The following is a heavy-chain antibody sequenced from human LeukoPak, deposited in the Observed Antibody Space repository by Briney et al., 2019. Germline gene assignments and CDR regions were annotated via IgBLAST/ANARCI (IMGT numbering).Heavy chain of an antibody. D-gene: IGHD4-17*01. J-gene: IGHJ3*02. CDR3: AMTTVTTFRPGAFDI. Sequence: GGSLRLSCAVSGFSVSSTYMTWVRQAPGKRLDWVSVVYTGGSTYYADSVKGRFTISRDNSKNTLYLQMNSLRAEDTAVYYCAMTTVTTFRPGAFDIWGQGTMVTVSS. CDR2: VYTGGST. V-gene: IGHV3-53*01. CDR1: GFSVSSTY.